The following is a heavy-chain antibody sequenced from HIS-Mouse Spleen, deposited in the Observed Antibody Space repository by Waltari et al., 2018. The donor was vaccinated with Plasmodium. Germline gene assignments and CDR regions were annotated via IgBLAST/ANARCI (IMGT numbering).Heavy chain of an antibody. J-gene: IGHJ3*02. CDR3: ARGRWNHAFDI. CDR1: GFTFSSYD. D-gene: IGHD1-1*01. Sequence: EVQLVESGGGLVQPGGSLRLSCAASGFTFSSYDMHWVRQATGKGLGWFSAIGTAGDTYYPGSVKGRFTISRENAKNSLYLQMNSLRAGDTAVYYCARGRWNHAFDIWGQGTMVTVSS. CDR2: IGTAGDT. V-gene: IGHV3-13*01.